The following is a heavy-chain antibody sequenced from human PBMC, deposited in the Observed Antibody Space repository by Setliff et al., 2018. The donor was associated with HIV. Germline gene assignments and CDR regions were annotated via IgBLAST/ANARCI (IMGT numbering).Heavy chain of an antibody. CDR3: ARHRHTAAGTPDAFDI. CDR1: GYSFTSNW. D-gene: IGHD6-13*01. CDR2: IHPVDSDT. Sequence: PGESLTISCKGSGYSFTSNWIGWVRQMLGKGLEWMGIIHPVDSDTRYSPSFQGQVTISADKSISTAYLQWSTLKASDTAIYYCARHRHTAAGTPDAFDIWGQGTVVTVSS. V-gene: IGHV5-51*01. J-gene: IGHJ3*02.